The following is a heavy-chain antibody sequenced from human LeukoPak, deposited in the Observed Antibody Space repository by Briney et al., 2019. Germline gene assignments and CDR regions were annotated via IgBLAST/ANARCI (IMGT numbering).Heavy chain of an antibody. CDR1: GFTFRSYG. V-gene: IGHV3-23*01. CDR2: ISGSGGVT. J-gene: IGHJ4*02. Sequence: GGSLRLSCAASGFTFRSYGMHWVRQAPGKGLEWVSAISGSGGVTYYADSVEGRFTISRDNSKNTLYLQGNSLRAADTAVYYCAKVQEMGTILPPFHYWGQGTLVTVSS. CDR3: AKVQEMGTILPPFHY. D-gene: IGHD5-24*01.